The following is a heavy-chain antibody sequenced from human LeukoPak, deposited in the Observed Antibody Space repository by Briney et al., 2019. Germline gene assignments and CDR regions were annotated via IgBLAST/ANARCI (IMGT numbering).Heavy chain of an antibody. CDR1: GFTFSSYA. D-gene: IGHD3-10*01. Sequence: PGGSLRLSCAAFGFTFSSYAMGWVRQAPGKGLEWVSAISGSGGDTYYADSVKGRFTFSRDNSKNTLYLQMNSLRPEDTALYYCAKAVWFGECDYYFFGLDVWGQGTTVTVSS. CDR2: ISGSGGDT. CDR3: AKAVWFGECDYYFFGLDV. J-gene: IGHJ6*02. V-gene: IGHV3-23*01.